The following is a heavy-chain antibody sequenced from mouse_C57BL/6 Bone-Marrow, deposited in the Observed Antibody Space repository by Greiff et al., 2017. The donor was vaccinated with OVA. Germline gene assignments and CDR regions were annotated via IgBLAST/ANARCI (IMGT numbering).Heavy chain of an antibody. CDR3: ARYYGRWYFDV. Sequence: EVKLQQSGPELVKPGASVKISCKASGYTFTDYYMNWVKQSHGKSLEWIGDINPNNGGTSYNQKFKGKATLTVDKSSSTAYMELRSLTSEDSAVYYCARYYGRWYFDVWGTGTTVTVSS. CDR2: INPNNGGT. V-gene: IGHV1-26*01. J-gene: IGHJ1*03. CDR1: GYTFTDYY. D-gene: IGHD1-1*01.